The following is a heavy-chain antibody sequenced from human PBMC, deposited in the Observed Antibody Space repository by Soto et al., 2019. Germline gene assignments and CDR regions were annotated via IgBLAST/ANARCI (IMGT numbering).Heavy chain of an antibody. Sequence: QVQLVQSGAEVKKPGASVKVSCKASGYTFTSYGISWVRQAPGQGLKWMGWISAYNGNTNYAQKLQGRVTMTTDTSTSTAYMELRSRRSDDTAVYYCATTHPRMGIAAAAPLYFDYWGQGTLVTVSS. CDR2: ISAYNGNT. J-gene: IGHJ4*02. CDR3: ATTHPRMGIAAAAPLYFDY. V-gene: IGHV1-18*04. D-gene: IGHD6-13*01. CDR1: GYTFTSYG.